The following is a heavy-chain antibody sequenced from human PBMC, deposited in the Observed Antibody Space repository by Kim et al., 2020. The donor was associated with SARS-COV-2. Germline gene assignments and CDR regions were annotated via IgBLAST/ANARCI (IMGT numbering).Heavy chain of an antibody. CDR1: GGSISSSSYY. CDR2: IYYSGST. Sequence: SETLSLTCTVSGGSISSSSYYWGWIRQPPGKGLEWIGSIYYSGSTYYNPSLKSRVTISVDTSKNQFSLKLSSVTAADTAVYYCARDLRYSGMDVWGQGTTVTVSS. J-gene: IGHJ6*02. V-gene: IGHV4-39*07. CDR3: ARDLRYSGMDV. D-gene: IGHD1-20*01.